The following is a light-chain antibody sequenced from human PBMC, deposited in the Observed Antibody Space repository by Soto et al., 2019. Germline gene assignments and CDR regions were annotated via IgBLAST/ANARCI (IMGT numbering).Light chain of an antibody. Sequence: QSVLTQPRSVSGSPGQSVTISCTGTSSDVGGYNYVSWYQQHPGKAPKLMISEVSKRPSGVSNRFSGSKSGNTASLTISGLQAEDEADYYCSSYTTTYSVVFGEGTKLTVL. V-gene: IGLV2-11*01. CDR2: EVS. CDR3: SSYTTTYSVV. CDR1: SSDVGGYNY. J-gene: IGLJ2*01.